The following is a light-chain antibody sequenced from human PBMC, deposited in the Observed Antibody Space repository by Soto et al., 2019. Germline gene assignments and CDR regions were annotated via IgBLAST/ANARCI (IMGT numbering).Light chain of an antibody. J-gene: IGKJ1*01. Sequence: EIRMTKSPSTLSGSVGDRVTITCRASQTNRSWLDWYKQKTGKAPKLLIYKASTLKSGVPSRFSGSGSGTELTLTISSLQPDDFATYYCQHYKMYSPWTVGQGTKGDTK. CDR2: KAS. CDR1: QTNRSW. CDR3: QHYKMYSPWT. V-gene: IGKV1-5*03.